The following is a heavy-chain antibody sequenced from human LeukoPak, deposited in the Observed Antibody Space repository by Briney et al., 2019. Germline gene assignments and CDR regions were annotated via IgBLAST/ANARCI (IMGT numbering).Heavy chain of an antibody. J-gene: IGHJ4*02. D-gene: IGHD5-12*01. Sequence: GGSLRLSCAASGFTFSSHGMHWVRQAPGKGLEWVAVISYDGSNKYYADSVKGRFTISRDNSKNTLYLQMNSLRAEDTAAYYCAKLSRGYSGYGGGDYWGQGTLVTVSS. CDR3: AKLSRGYSGYGGGDY. V-gene: IGHV3-30*18. CDR1: GFTFSSHG. CDR2: ISYDGSNK.